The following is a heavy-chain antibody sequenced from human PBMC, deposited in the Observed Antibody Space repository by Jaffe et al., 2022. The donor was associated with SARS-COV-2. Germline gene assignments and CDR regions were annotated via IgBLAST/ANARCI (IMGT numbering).Heavy chain of an antibody. CDR1: GFTVNNNY. V-gene: IGHV3-66*02. Sequence: EVQVVESGGGLVQPGGSLRLSCAASGFTVNNNYMSWVRQAPGKGLEWISVTYSGSTHYSDSLKGRFTISTDNSKNTLYLQMNSLRIEDTAIYYCARDQNYWGQGILVTVSS. J-gene: IGHJ4*02. CDR2: TYSGST. CDR3: ARDQNY.